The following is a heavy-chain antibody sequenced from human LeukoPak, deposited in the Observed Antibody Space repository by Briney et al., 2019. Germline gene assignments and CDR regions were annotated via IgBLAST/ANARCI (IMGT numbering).Heavy chain of an antibody. CDR1: GYSISSSYY. V-gene: IGHV4-39*01. CDR2: IYYSGST. J-gene: IGHJ4*02. D-gene: IGHD2-15*01. Sequence: SETLSLTCTVSGYSISSSYYWGWIRQPPGKGLEWIGSIYYSGSTYYNPSLKSRVTISVDTSKNQFSLKLSSVTAADTAVYYCARHLAGYCSGGSCLFYFDYWGQGTLVTVSS. CDR3: ARHLAGYCSGGSCLFYFDY.